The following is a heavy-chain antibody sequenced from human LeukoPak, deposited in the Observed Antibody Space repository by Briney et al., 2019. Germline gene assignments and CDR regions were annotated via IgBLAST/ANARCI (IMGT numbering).Heavy chain of an antibody. V-gene: IGHV4-30-4*01. Sequence: SETLSLTCTVSGGSISSGDYYWSWIRQPPGKGLEWIGYIYYSGSTYYNPSLKSRVTISVDTSKNQFSLKLSSVTAADTAVYYCARAVRTAMDSFDYWGQGTLVTVSP. CDR2: IYYSGST. D-gene: IGHD5-18*01. J-gene: IGHJ4*02. CDR3: ARAVRTAMDSFDY. CDR1: GGSISSGDYY.